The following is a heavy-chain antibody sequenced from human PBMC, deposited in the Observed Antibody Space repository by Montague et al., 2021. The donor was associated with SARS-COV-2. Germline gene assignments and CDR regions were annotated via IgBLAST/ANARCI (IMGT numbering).Heavy chain of an antibody. CDR3: ARSPTYYHILTGYFNGPNWFDP. V-gene: IGHV4-39*01. J-gene: IGHJ5*02. CDR2: IYYSGST. CDR1: GGSISSSSYY. D-gene: IGHD3-9*01. Sequence: SETLSLTCTVSGGSISSSSYYWGWIRQPPGKGLEWIGSIYYSGSTYYNPSLKSRVTISVDTSKNQFSLKLSSVTAADTAVYYCARSPTYYHILTGYFNGPNWFDPWGHGTLVTVSS.